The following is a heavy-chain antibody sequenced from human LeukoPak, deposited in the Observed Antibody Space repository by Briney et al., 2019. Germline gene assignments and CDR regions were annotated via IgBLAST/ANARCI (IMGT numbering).Heavy chain of an antibody. CDR3: VSQYDRSGYYAFGY. Sequence: SETLSLTCAVSGHSISSGYYWGWIRQPPGKGLEWIGYIYHSGSTYYNPSLKSRAIISVDTSKSHFSLKLNSVTAADTAVYYCVSQYDRSGYYAFGYWGQGTLVTVTS. D-gene: IGHD3-22*01. V-gene: IGHV4-38-2*01. CDR1: GHSISSGYY. CDR2: IYHSGST. J-gene: IGHJ4*02.